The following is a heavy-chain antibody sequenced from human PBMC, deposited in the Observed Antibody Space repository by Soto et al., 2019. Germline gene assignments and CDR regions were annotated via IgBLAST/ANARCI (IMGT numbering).Heavy chain of an antibody. J-gene: IGHJ4*01. CDR1: GFPSSTYGFSTYS. CDR2: ITGSGSHS. V-gene: IGHV3-23*01. CDR3: AKGTSSEFLLSFYD. D-gene: IGHD3-10*01. Sequence: EVQLLQSGGGLVQPGGSLRLSCMASGFPSSTYGFSTYSMTWVRQPPGKGLEWVSVITGSGSHSYYAGSVKGRFTISRDNSRNTLFLHMDSLRADDTAVYFCAKGTSSEFLLSFYDWGHGTLVTGSS.